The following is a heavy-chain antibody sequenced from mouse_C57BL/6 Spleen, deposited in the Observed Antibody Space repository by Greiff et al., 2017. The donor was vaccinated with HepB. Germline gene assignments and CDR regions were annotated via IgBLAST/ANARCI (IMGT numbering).Heavy chain of an antibody. V-gene: IGHV1-61*01. D-gene: IGHD2-4*01. J-gene: IGHJ2*01. CDR3: ARNGGLRGYFDY. CDR2: IYPSDSET. CDR1: GYTFTSYW. Sequence: QVQLQQPGAELVRPGSSVKLSCKASGYTFTSYWMDWVKQRPGQGLEWIGNIYPSDSETHYNQKFKDKATLTVDKSSSTAYMQLSSLTSEDSAVYYCARNGGLRGYFDYWGQGTTLTVSS.